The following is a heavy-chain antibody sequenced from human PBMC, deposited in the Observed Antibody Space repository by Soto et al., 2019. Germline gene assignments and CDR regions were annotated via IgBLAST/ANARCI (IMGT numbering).Heavy chain of an antibody. Sequence: QVQLVESGGGVVQPGRSLRLSCAASGFTFSSYGMRWVRQAPGKGLEWVAVIWYDGSNKYYADSVKGRLTISRDNSKNTLYLQMNSLRAEDTAVYYCARDPEGFGELWPDYWGQGTLVTVSS. CDR2: IWYDGSNK. D-gene: IGHD3-10*01. CDR3: ARDPEGFGELWPDY. V-gene: IGHV3-33*01. J-gene: IGHJ4*02. CDR1: GFTFSSYG.